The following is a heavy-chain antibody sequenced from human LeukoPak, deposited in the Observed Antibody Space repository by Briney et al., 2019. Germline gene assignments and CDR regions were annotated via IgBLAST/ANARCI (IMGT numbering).Heavy chain of an antibody. Sequence: ASVKVSCKASGYTFTSYYIHWVRQAPGQGLEWLGVILPSGGITTYAQRFQGRVTLTRDTSISTAYMELSRLRSDDTAVYYCARDQAYYYDSSGYPGYYMDVWGKGTTVTVSS. D-gene: IGHD3-22*01. V-gene: IGHV1-46*01. CDR3: ARDQAYYYDSSGYPGYYMDV. J-gene: IGHJ6*03. CDR2: ILPSGGIT. CDR1: GYTFTSYY.